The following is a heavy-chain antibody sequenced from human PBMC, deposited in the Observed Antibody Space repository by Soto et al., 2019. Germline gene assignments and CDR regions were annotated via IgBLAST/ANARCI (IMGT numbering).Heavy chain of an antibody. D-gene: IGHD3-3*01. Sequence: QVQLVESGGGVVQPGRSLRLSCAASGFTFSSYGMHWVRQAPGKGLEWVAVISYDGSNKYYADSVKGRFTISRDNSKNTLYLQMNSLRAEDTAVYYCAKDHYDFWSGYHYYYYYGMDVWGQGTTVTVSS. J-gene: IGHJ6*02. CDR2: ISYDGSNK. CDR3: AKDHYDFWSGYHYYYYYGMDV. CDR1: GFTFSSYG. V-gene: IGHV3-30*18.